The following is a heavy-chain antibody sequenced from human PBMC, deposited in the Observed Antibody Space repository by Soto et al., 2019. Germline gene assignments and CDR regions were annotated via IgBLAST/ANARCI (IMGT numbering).Heavy chain of an antibody. CDR1: GGSISSYY. D-gene: IGHD6-13*01. Sequence: SETLSLTCTVSGGSISSYYWSWIRQPPGKGLEWIGYIYYSGSTNFNPSLKSRVTISVDTSKNQFSLKLSSVTAADTAAYYCAREGRAAAALDYWGQGTLVTVSS. CDR3: AREGRAAAALDY. J-gene: IGHJ4*02. CDR2: IYYSGST. V-gene: IGHV4-59*01.